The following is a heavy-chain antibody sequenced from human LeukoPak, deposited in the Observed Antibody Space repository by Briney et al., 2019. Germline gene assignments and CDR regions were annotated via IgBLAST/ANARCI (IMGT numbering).Heavy chain of an antibody. J-gene: IGHJ6*04. D-gene: IGHD1-26*01. CDR3: ARHVSPKLTKRYSGSYSRFVDV. CDR2: INHSGST. Sequence: SETLSLTCTVSGGSISSSSYYWSWIRQPPGKGLEWIGEINHSGSTNYNPSLKSRVTISVDTSKNQFSLKLSSVTAADTAVYYCARHVSPKLTKRYSGSYSRFVDVWGKGTTVTISS. CDR1: GGSISSSSYY. V-gene: IGHV4-39*01.